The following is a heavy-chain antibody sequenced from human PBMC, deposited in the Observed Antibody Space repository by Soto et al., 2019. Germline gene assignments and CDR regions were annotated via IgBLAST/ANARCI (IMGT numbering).Heavy chain of an antibody. CDR3: ARGGRAARYCSGGSCYGGVWYYYYGMDV. CDR2: INHSGST. Sequence: PSETLSLTCAVYCGSFSGYYWSWIRQPPGKGLEWIGEINHSGSTNYNPSLKSRVTISVDTSKNQFSLKLSSVTAADTAVYYCARGGRAARYCSGGSCYGGVWYYYYGMDVWGQGTTVTVSS. D-gene: IGHD2-15*01. V-gene: IGHV4-34*01. J-gene: IGHJ6*02. CDR1: CGSFSGYY.